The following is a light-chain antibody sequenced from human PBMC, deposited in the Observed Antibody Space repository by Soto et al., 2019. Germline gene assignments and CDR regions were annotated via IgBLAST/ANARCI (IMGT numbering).Light chain of an antibody. J-gene: IGKJ1*01. CDR1: QDIIDY. Sequence: TSPSRPRQDIIDYLAWYQQRPGKAHKLLIYAASTLQSGVPSRFSGSGSGTEFTLTISSLQSEDFAVYYCQQYNNWPPWTFGQGSIVDIK. V-gene: IGKV1-9*01. CDR3: QQYNNWPPWT. CDR2: AAS.